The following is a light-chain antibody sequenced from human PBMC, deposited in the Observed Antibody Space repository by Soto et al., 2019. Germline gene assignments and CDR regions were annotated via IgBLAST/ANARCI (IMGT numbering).Light chain of an antibody. CDR3: CSYAGSFTWV. CDR2: DVT. J-gene: IGLJ3*02. Sequence: QSALTQPASVSGSPGQSITISCSGTSSDLGAYNFVSWYQHHPGRAPKLMICDVTLRPSGVPYRFSGSKSGNTASLTISGLQAEDEADYYCCSYAGSFTWVFGGGTKVTVL. CDR1: SSDLGAYNF. V-gene: IGLV2-11*01.